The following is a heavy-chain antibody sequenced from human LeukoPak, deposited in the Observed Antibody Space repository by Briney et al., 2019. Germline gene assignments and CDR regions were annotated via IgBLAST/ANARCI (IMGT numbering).Heavy chain of an antibody. CDR1: GFSFDAYA. J-gene: IGHJ2*01. D-gene: IGHD6-13*01. Sequence: GRSLRLSCAASGFSFDAYAIHWVRQAPGKGLEWVSGISWNSGRIGCADSVKGRFTISRDNAKNSLYLQVNSLSPEDTAFYYCAKGGAAADNYWYFDLWGRGTLVTVSS. CDR2: ISWNSGRI. CDR3: AKGGAAADNYWYFDL. V-gene: IGHV3-9*01.